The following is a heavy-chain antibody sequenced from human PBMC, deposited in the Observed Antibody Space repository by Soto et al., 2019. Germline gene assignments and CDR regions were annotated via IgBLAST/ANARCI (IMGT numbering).Heavy chain of an antibody. CDR3: ARGRGTGATRSGAFDI. J-gene: IGHJ3*02. Sequence: EVQLVESGGGLVKPGGSLRLSCAASGFTFSSNSMNWVRQAPGKGLEWVSSISSSPTYIYYADSVRGRFTISRDNAKNSLYLQMNSLRAEDTAVYYCARGRGTGATRSGAFDIWGQGTMVTVSS. D-gene: IGHD1-26*01. V-gene: IGHV3-21*01. CDR2: ISSSPTYI. CDR1: GFTFSSNS.